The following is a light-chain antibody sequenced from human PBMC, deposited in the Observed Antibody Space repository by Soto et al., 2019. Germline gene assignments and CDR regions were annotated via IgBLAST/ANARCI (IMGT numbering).Light chain of an antibody. CDR1: SSDVSGDNY. V-gene: IGLV2-14*01. CDR2: EVS. Sequence: QSALTQPASVSGSPGQSIIISCTGTSSDVSGDNYVSWYQQHPGKAPKLMIYEVSNRPSGVSSRFYGSKYGNTASLTISGLQTEDEADYYCSSYNSDSSTLDVVFGGGTKLTVL. CDR3: SSYNSDSSTLDVV. J-gene: IGLJ2*01.